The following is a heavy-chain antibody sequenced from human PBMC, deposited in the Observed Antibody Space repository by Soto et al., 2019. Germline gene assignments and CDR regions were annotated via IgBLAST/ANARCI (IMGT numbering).Heavy chain of an antibody. CDR2: ISPTFGTA. CDR1: GGTFSSYA. V-gene: IGHV1-69*06. D-gene: IGHD3-22*01. CDR3: ARPRGYYDRSGYYRLGYFDY. J-gene: IGHJ4*02. Sequence: QVQLVQSGAEVKKPGSSVKVSCKASGGTFSSYAISWVRQAPGQGLEWMGGISPTFGTANYAQKFQGRVTITAAKSTSTAYMELSSLTSEDTAVYYCARPRGYYDRSGYYRLGYFDYWGQGTLVTVSS.